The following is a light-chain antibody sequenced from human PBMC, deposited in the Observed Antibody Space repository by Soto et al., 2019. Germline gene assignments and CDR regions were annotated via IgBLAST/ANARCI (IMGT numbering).Light chain of an antibody. Sequence: EIMLTQSPGTLSLSPGERATLSCRASQRISSRYLAWYQQKPGQAPRLLIYGASSRATGIPDRFSGSGSGTDFTLTISRLEPEDSAVYYCQQYDSSPWTFGQGTKVEIK. CDR2: GAS. CDR1: QRISSRY. CDR3: QQYDSSPWT. J-gene: IGKJ1*01. V-gene: IGKV3-20*01.